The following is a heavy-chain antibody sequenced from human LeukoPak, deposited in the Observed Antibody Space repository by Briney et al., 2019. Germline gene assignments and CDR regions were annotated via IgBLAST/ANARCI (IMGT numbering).Heavy chain of an antibody. CDR2: IYYSGST. V-gene: IGHV4-59*01. CDR1: GGSISSYY. Sequence: SGTLPLTXTVSGGSISSYYWSWIRQPPGKGLEWIGYIYYSGSTNYNPSLKSRVTISVDTSKNQFSLKLSSVTAADTAVYYCARPGPQAFDIWGQGTMVTVSS. J-gene: IGHJ3*02. CDR3: ARPGPQAFDI.